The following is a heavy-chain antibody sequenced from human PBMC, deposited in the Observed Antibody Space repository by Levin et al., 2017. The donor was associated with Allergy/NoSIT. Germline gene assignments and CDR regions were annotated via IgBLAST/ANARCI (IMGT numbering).Heavy chain of an antibody. J-gene: IGHJ4*02. V-gene: IGHV3-23*01. CDR2: INSGGGDT. CDR1: GFTCSNYG. Sequence: GESLKISCVASGFTCSNYGMIWVRQAPGKGLEWVSGINSGGGDTYYAASVEGRFTISRDNSKNTLYLQINSLRAEDTAVYYCAKKLVVVAASGVLTLDYWGQGTLVTVSS. CDR3: AKKLVVVAASGVLTLDY. D-gene: IGHD6-13*01.